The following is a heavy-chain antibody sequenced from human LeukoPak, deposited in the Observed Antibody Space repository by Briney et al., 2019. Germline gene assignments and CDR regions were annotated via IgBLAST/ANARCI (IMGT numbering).Heavy chain of an antibody. CDR2: ISSSSSYI. CDR1: GFTFSSFS. D-gene: IGHD2-2*01. J-gene: IGHJ4*02. V-gene: IGHV3-21*01. CDR3: AGYAGAPSTFDY. Sequence: GGSLRLSCAASGFTFSSFSMNCVRRAPGKGLEWVSSISSSSSYIYYADSVKGRFTISRDNAKNSLYLQMNSLRAEDTAVYYCAGYAGAPSTFDYWGQGTLVTVSS.